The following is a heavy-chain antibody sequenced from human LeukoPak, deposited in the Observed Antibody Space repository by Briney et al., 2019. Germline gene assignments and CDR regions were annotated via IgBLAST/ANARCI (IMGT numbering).Heavy chain of an antibody. CDR3: ARELYDFWSGYYYPKDAFDI. D-gene: IGHD3-3*01. J-gene: IGHJ3*02. CDR1: GYTFTSYG. CDR2: ISAYNGNT. Sequence: ASVKVSCKASGYTFTSYGISWVLQAPGHGLEWMGWISAYNGNTNYAQKLQGRVTMTTDTYTSTAYMELRSLRSDDTAVYYCARELYDFWSGYYYPKDAFDIWGQGTMVTVSS. V-gene: IGHV1-18*01.